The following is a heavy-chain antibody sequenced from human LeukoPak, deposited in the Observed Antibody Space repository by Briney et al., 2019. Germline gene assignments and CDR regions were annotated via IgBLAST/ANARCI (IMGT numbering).Heavy chain of an antibody. CDR3: ARGGGSGRYGLPFDS. Sequence: GGSLRLSCAASGFTFSSYEMNWVRQAPGKGLEWVSYISSSGSTIYYADSVKGRFTISRDNAKNSVYLQMNSLTDEDTAVYYCARGGGSGRYGLPFDSWGQGTLVTVSS. CDR1: GFTFSSYE. D-gene: IGHD6-13*01. V-gene: IGHV3-48*03. CDR2: ISSSGSTI. J-gene: IGHJ4*02.